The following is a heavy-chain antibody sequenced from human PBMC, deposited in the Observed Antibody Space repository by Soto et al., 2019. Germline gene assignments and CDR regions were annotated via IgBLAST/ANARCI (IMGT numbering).Heavy chain of an antibody. J-gene: IGHJ5*02. CDR3: ARHNGGRGYYYDSSRERDWFDP. CDR2: IYYSGST. Sequence: PSETLSLTCTVSGGSISSGDYYWSWIRQPPGKGLEYIGYIYYSGSTYYNPSLKSRVTISVDTSKNQFSLKLSSVTAADTAVYYCARHNGGRGYYYDSSRERDWFDPWGQGTLVTVSS. CDR1: GGSISSGDYY. D-gene: IGHD3-22*01. V-gene: IGHV4-30-4*01.